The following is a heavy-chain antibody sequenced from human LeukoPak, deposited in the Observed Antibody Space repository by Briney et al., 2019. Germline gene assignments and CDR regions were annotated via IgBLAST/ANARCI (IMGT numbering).Heavy chain of an antibody. CDR2: IRSSSSYM. Sequence: GGALRLSCAASGFTFSSYSMNWVRQAPGKGLEWVSSIRSSSSYMYYADSVKGRFTISRDNAKNSLYLQMNSLRAEDTAVYYCARGEGDRGFDYWGQGTLVTVSS. CDR3: ARGEGDRGFDY. D-gene: IGHD3-10*01. V-gene: IGHV3-21*01. CDR1: GFTFSSYS. J-gene: IGHJ4*02.